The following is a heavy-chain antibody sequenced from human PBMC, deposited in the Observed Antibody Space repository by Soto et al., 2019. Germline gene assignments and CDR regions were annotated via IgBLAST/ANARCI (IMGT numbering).Heavy chain of an antibody. CDR2: IRSKAYGGTT. J-gene: IGHJ4*02. CDR3: TRASDSGSYSDY. V-gene: IGHV3-49*04. CDR1: GFTFGDYA. D-gene: IGHD1-26*01. Sequence: HPGGSLRLSCTASGFTFGDYAMSWVRQAPGKGLERVGFIRSKAYGGTTEYAASVKGRFTISRDDSKSIAYLQMNSLKTEDTAVYYCTRASDSGSYSDYWGQGTLVTVSS.